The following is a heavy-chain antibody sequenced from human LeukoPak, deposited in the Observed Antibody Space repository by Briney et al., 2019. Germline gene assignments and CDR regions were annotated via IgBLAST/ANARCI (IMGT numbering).Heavy chain of an antibody. CDR2: IISNSSYI. CDR1: GFSFSSYS. V-gene: IGHV3-21*01. CDR3: ARDLSSRWYGGNWFDR. Sequence: GGSLTLSCAASGFSFSSYSWNWCRHAPRKRLQSGTAIISNSSYINYADSVKGRFTISRDKPKNSLYLQMNSLRVEDTAVYYCARDLSSRWYGGNWFDRWGEGSLVTVSS. D-gene: IGHD6-13*01. J-gene: IGHJ5*02.